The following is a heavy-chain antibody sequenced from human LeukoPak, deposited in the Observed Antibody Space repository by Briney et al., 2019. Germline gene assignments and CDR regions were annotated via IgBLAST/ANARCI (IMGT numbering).Heavy chain of an antibody. J-gene: IGHJ4*02. D-gene: IGHD2-2*01. Sequence: SETLSLTCAVYGGSFSGYYWSWIRQPPGKGLEWIGEINHSGSTNYNPSLKSRVTISVDTSKNQFSLKLSSVTAADTAVYYCARSGVSSTSPFDYWVQGTLVTVSS. V-gene: IGHV4-34*01. CDR3: ARSGVSSTSPFDY. CDR1: GGSFSGYY. CDR2: INHSGST.